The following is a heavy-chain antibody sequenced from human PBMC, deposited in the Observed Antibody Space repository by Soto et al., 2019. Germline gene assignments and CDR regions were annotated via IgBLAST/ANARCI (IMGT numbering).Heavy chain of an antibody. Sequence: GESLKISCQGSGYNFSDYWINWVRQVPGKGLEWLGRIDPTDSYTRYGPSFRGHVTISLDKSINTVYLQWSSLTASDSAMYYCARYNHGITAPWGQGTLVTVSS. J-gene: IGHJ4*02. V-gene: IGHV5-10-1*01. CDR1: GYNFSDYW. CDR3: ARYNHGITAP. CDR2: IDPTDSYT. D-gene: IGHD1-1*01.